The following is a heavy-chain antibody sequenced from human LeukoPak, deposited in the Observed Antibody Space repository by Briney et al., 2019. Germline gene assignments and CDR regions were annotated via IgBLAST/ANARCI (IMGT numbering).Heavy chain of an antibody. Sequence: PGGSLRLSCAASGFTFDDYAIHWVRQAPGKGLEWVSVISWNSETIGYADSVKGRFTISRDNAKNSLYLQMNSLRVEDMAFYYCAKDKGYQQECYYYMDVWGKGTTVTVSS. D-gene: IGHD2-2*01. CDR3: AKDKGYQQECYYYMDV. CDR2: ISWNSETI. CDR1: GFTFDDYA. V-gene: IGHV3-9*03. J-gene: IGHJ6*03.